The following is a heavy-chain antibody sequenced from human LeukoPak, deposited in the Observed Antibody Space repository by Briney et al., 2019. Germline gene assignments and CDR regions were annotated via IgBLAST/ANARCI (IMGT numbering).Heavy chain of an antibody. J-gene: IGHJ4*02. V-gene: IGHV4-59*01. CDR1: GGSISSYY. CDR3: ARQGYGGNRDDY. Sequence: SETLSLTCTVSGGSISSYYGIWIRQPPGKGLEGIGYINYSGSTNDKPSLKRRVTISVDTSKNQFSLKLSSVTAADTAVYYCARQGYGGNRDDYWGQGTLVTVS. CDR2: INYSGST. D-gene: IGHD4-23*01.